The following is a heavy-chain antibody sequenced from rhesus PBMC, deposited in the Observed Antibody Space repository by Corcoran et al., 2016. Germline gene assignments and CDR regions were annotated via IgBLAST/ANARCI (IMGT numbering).Heavy chain of an antibody. J-gene: IGHJ4*01. V-gene: IGHV3-14*01. CDR3: AKIDLR. CDR1: GLTFSSFW. D-gene: IGHD2-15*01. CDR2: INSGGDST. Sequence: EVQLVESGGGLAKPGGSLRLSCVACGLTFSSFWMHWVRQAPGKGLEWISTINSGGDSTYYADSVKGRFTISRENAKNTLYLQMNSLRAEDTAVYYCAKIDLRWGQGVLVTVSS.